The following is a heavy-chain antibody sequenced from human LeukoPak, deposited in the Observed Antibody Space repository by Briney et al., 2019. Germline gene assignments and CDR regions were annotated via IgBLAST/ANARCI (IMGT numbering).Heavy chain of an antibody. CDR3: AKEEELLWFGELPPGFVD. V-gene: IGHV3-30*18. CDR2: ISYDGSNK. J-gene: IGHJ4*02. D-gene: IGHD3-10*01. CDR1: GFTFSSYG. Sequence: GRSLRLSCAASGFTFSSYGMHWVRQAPGKGLEWVAVISYDGSNKYYADSVKGRFTISRDNSKNTLYLQMNSLRAEDTAVYYCAKEEELLWFGELPPGFVDWGQGTLITVSS.